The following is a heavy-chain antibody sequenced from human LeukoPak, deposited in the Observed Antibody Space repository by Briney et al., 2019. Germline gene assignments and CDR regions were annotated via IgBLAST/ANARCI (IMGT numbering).Heavy chain of an antibody. V-gene: IGHV4-39*01. J-gene: IGHJ4*02. CDR2: FYCSGRT. D-gene: IGHD2-2*02. Sequence: SETLSLTCTVSGGYISSSNYYWGWIRQPPGKGLEWIGSFYCSGRTYYNQSLKNRVISVDTSKNQFSLKLSSVTAADTAVYYCARQSVVLPAAIPEELGGPFDYWGQGTLVTVSS. CDR1: GGYISSSNYY. CDR3: ARQSVVLPAAIPEELGGPFDY.